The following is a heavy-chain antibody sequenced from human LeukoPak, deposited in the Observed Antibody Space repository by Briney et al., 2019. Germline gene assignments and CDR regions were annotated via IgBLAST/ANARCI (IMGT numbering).Heavy chain of an antibody. CDR3: AKTTTYDILTGYNYFDY. Sequence: PGGSLRLSCAPSGFTFSSYAMRWVPQAPGKGVVGVSDISGSGGSTYYGDSVKGRFTISRENSKNTLYLKKNSMSDEDRGVYYWAKTTTYDILTGYNYFDYWGQGTLVTVSS. D-gene: IGHD3-9*01. CDR1: GFTFSSYA. CDR2: ISGSGGST. V-gene: IGHV3-23*01. J-gene: IGHJ4*02.